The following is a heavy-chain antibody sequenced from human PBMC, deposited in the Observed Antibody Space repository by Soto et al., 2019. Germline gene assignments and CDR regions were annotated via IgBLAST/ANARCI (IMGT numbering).Heavy chain of an antibody. J-gene: IGHJ1*01. V-gene: IGHV1-18*04. Sequence: QVQLVQSGAEVKKPGASVKVSCKASGYTFISYGISWVRQAPGQGLEWVGWMSAFTGKADYAQIFQDRVTMTTDTSTSTAYMELRSLRSDDKAVYYCARDQRYYGSGYYYSDSWGQGTLVTVSS. CDR3: ARDQRYYGSGYYYSDS. CDR2: MSAFTGKA. D-gene: IGHD3-10*01. CDR1: GYTFISYG.